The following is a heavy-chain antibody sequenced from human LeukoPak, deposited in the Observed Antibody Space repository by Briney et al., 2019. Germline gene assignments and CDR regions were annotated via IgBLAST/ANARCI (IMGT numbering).Heavy chain of an antibody. CDR2: ISGSGGST. J-gene: IGHJ4*02. Sequence: GGSLRLSCAASGFTFSSYAMSWVRQAPGKGLEWVSSISGSGGSTYYADYVKGRFTISRDNSKNTLYLQMSRLRAEDTAVYYCAKAPSSIVKILTGDYDYWGQGTLVTVSS. D-gene: IGHD3-9*01. V-gene: IGHV3-23*01. CDR3: AKAPSSIVKILTGDYDY. CDR1: GFTFSSYA.